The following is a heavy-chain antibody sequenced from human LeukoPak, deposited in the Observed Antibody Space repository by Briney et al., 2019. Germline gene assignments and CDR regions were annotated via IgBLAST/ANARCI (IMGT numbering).Heavy chain of an antibody. J-gene: IGHJ4*02. D-gene: IGHD6-13*01. CDR1: GGSISSSSYY. CDR2: IYYSEST. V-gene: IGHV4-39*01. CDR3: ARHKVAAAGFGQHYYFDY. Sequence: SETLSLTCTVSGGSISSSSYYWGWIRQPPGKGLEWIGSIYYSESTYYNPSLKSRVTISVDTSKNQFSLKLSSVTAADTAVYYCARHKVAAAGFGQHYYFDYWGQGTLVTVSS.